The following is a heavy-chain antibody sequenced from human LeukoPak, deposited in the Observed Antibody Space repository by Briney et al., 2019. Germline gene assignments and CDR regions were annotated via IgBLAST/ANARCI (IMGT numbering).Heavy chain of an antibody. CDR3: ARERYDILTGYHNFDY. CDR1: GGSIGSYY. J-gene: IGHJ4*02. Sequence: SETLSLTCTVSGGSIGSYYWSWIRQPPGKGLEWIGYIYYSGSTNYNPSLKSRVNISVDTSKNQFSLKLSSVTAADTAVYYCARERYDILTGYHNFDYWGQGTLVTASS. V-gene: IGHV4-59*01. CDR2: IYYSGST. D-gene: IGHD3-9*01.